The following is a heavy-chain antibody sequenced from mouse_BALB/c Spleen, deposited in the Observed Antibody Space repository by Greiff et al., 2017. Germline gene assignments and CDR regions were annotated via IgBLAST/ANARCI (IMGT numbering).Heavy chain of an antibody. J-gene: IGHJ2*01. CDR3: VRQGFDY. CDR2: IRSKSNNYAT. Sequence: EVHLVESGGGLVQPKGSLKLSCAASGFTFNTYAMNWVRQAPGKGLEWVARIRSKSNNYATYYADSVKDRFTISRDDSQSMLYLQMNNLKTEDTAMYYCVRQGFDYWGQGTTLTVSS. CDR1: GFTFNTYA. V-gene: IGHV10-1*02.